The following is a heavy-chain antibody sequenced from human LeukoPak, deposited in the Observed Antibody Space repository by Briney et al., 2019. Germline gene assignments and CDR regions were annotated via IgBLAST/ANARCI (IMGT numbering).Heavy chain of an antibody. CDR2: INSDGGST. D-gene: IGHD6-25*01. V-gene: IGHV3-74*01. CDR3: ARRSAAKDAFDI. CDR1: GFTFSSYW. J-gene: IGHJ3*02. Sequence: PGRSLRLSCAASGFTFSSYWMHWVRQAPGKGLVWVSRINSDGGSTSYTDSVKGRFTISRDNAKNTLYLQMNSLRAEDTAVYYCARRSAAKDAFDIWGQGTKVTVSS.